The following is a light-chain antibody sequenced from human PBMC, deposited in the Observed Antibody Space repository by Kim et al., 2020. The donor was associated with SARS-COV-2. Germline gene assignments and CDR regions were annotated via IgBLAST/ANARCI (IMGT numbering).Light chain of an antibody. CDR1: RGVSSND. CDR2: GAS. Sequence: PGGGATLSWRARRGVSSNDLAWYQQKPGQAARLLIYGASSRATDIPDRFSGSGSGTDFTLTISRVEPEDFAVYYCQQYGSSPLTFGGGTKVDIK. J-gene: IGKJ4*01. CDR3: QQYGSSPLT. V-gene: IGKV3-20*01.